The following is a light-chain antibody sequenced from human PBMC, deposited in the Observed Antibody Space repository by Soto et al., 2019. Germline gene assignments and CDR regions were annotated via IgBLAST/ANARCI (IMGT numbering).Light chain of an antibody. Sequence: QAVVTQEPSLTVSPGGTVTLTCGSSTGAVTSGHYPYWFQQKPGQAPRTLIYDASNKHSWTPARFSGSLLGGQAALTLSGAQPEDEGDYYCSLSYGDTRVFGGGTQLTVL. CDR3: SLSYGDTRV. CDR1: TGAVTSGHY. CDR2: DAS. V-gene: IGLV7-46*01. J-gene: IGLJ2*01.